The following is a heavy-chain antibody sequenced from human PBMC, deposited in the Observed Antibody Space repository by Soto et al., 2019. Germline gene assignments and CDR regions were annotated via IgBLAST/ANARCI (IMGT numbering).Heavy chain of an antibody. D-gene: IGHD2-15*01. Sequence: LRLSCSVSGFTVSNYAMHWVRQAPGKGLEYVSGITSDGDSTWHADSVKDRFTISRDNSKNTLFLQMSSLRVEDTAIYFCVKGNQLLRYYFEFWGPGTLVTVSS. V-gene: IGHV3-64D*06. CDR2: ITSDGDST. CDR3: VKGNQLLRYYFEF. J-gene: IGHJ4*01. CDR1: GFTVSNYA.